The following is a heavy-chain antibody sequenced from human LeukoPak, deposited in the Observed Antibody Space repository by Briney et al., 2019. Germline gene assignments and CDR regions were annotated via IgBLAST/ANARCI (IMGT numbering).Heavy chain of an antibody. V-gene: IGHV3-53*01. D-gene: IGHD1-26*01. Sequence: GGSLRLSCAASGFTVSSNYMSWVRQAPGKGLEWVSVIYSGGSTYYADSVKGRFTISRDNSKNTLYLQMNSLRAEDTAVYYCATQKWELLYFDYWGQGTLVTVSS. CDR3: ATQKWELLYFDY. CDR2: IYSGGST. J-gene: IGHJ4*02. CDR1: GFTVSSNY.